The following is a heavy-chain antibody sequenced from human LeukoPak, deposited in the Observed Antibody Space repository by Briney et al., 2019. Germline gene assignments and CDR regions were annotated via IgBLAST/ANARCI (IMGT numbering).Heavy chain of an antibody. Sequence: ETLSLTCTVSGGSISSSSYYWGWIRQPPGKGLEWVANMNQDGSEKNYVDSVKGRFTISRDNTKNSLFLQMDSLRAEDTAFYYCARGNDSPYDHTFDYWGQGTLVTVSS. CDR1: GGSISSSSYY. CDR2: MNQDGSEK. V-gene: IGHV3-7*03. CDR3: ARGNDSPYDHTFDY. D-gene: IGHD1-1*01. J-gene: IGHJ4*02.